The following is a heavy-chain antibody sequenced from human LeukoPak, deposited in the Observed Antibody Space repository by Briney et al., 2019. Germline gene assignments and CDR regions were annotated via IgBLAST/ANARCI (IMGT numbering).Heavy chain of an antibody. Sequence: SETLSLTCAVYGGSFSGYYWSWIRQPPGKGLEWIGEINHSGSTNYNPSLQSRVTISVDTSKNQFSLKLSSVTAADTAVYYCARGRRYSSSWHKVGYYFDYWGQGTLVTVSS. J-gene: IGHJ4*02. CDR2: INHSGST. V-gene: IGHV4-34*01. CDR3: ARGRRYSSSWHKVGYYFDY. D-gene: IGHD6-13*01. CDR1: GGSFSGYY.